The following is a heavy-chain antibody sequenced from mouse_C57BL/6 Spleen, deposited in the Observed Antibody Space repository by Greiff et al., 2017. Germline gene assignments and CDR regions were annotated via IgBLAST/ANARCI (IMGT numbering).Heavy chain of an antibody. D-gene: IGHD4-1*01. CDR1: GYSITSGYY. V-gene: IGHV3-6*01. J-gene: IGHJ2*01. CDR3: ALGVGDY. Sequence: VQLQQSGPGLVKPSQSLSLTCSVTGYSITSGYYWNWIRQFPGNKLEWMGYISYDGSNNYNPSLKNRISITRDTSKNQFFLKLNSVTTEDTATYYCALGVGDYWGQGTTLTVSS. CDR2: ISYDGSN.